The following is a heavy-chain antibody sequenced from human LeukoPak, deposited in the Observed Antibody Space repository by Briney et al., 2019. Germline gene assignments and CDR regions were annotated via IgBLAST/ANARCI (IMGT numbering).Heavy chain of an antibody. Sequence: SETLSLTCAVYGGSFSGYYWSWIRQPPGKGLEWIGEIYHSGSTNYNPSLKSRVTISVDKSKNQFSLKLSSVTAADTAVYYCARAHDYISFYFDYWGQGTLVTVSS. CDR3: ARAHDYISFYFDY. D-gene: IGHD4-11*01. CDR1: GGSFSGYY. V-gene: IGHV4-34*01. CDR2: IYHSGST. J-gene: IGHJ4*02.